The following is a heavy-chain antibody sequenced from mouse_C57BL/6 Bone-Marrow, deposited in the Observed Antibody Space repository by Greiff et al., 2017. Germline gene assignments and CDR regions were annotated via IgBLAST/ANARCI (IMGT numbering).Heavy chain of an antibody. V-gene: IGHV10-3*01. D-gene: IGHD2-4*01. CDR2: IRSKSSNYAT. J-gene: IGHJ4*01. CDR3: VRGGLRRYYYAMDY. CDR1: GFTFNTYA. Sequence: EVQVVESGGGLVQPKGSLKLSCAASGFTFNTYAMHWVRQAPGKGLEWVARIRSKSSNYATYYADSVKDRFTISRDDSQSMLYLQMNNLKTEDTAMYYCVRGGLRRYYYAMDYWGQGTSVTVSS.